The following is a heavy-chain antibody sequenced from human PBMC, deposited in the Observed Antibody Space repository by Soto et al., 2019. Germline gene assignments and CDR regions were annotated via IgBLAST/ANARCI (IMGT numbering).Heavy chain of an antibody. J-gene: IGHJ4*02. CDR2: INHSGST. CDR1: GGSFSGYY. V-gene: IGHV4-34*01. D-gene: IGHD1-26*01. CDR3: ARPSDSGSYFDY. Sequence: SETLSLTCAVYGGSFSGYYWSWIRQPPGKGLEWIGEINHSGSTNYNPSLKSRVTISVDTSKNKFSLNLSSVTAADPDVYYGARPSDSGSYFDYWGQGTLVTVSS.